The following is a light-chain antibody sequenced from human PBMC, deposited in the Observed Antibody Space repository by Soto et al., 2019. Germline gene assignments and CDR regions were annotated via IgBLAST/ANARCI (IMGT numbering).Light chain of an antibody. CDR3: QQYASSPLT. CDR2: GTS. Sequence: DMVLPPSPGTLSLSPGERATLSCRASQIVSSSYLAWYQQKPGQAPRLLISGTSSRATGIPDRFSGGGSGTDFTLTISRLEPEDFAVYFCQQYASSPLTFGGGTKVEIK. CDR1: QIVSSSY. V-gene: IGKV3-20*01. J-gene: IGKJ4*01.